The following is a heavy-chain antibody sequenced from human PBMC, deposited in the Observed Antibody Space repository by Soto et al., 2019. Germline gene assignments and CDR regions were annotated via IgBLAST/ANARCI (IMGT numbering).Heavy chain of an antibody. Sequence: GGSLRLSCAASGFTFSSYGMHWVRQAPGKGLEWVAVIWYDGSNKYYADSVKGRFTISRDNSKNTLYLQMNSLRAEDTAVYYCARVMTTTYYYYYYYYMDVWGKGTTVTVSS. D-gene: IGHD4-4*01. CDR1: GFTFSSYG. J-gene: IGHJ6*03. CDR2: IWYDGSNK. CDR3: ARVMTTTYYYYYYYYMDV. V-gene: IGHV3-33*01.